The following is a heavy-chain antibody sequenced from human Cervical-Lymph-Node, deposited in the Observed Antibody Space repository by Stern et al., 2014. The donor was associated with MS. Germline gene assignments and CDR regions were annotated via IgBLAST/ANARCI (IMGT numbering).Heavy chain of an antibody. V-gene: IGHV3-53*01. D-gene: IGHD5-18*01. CDR2: IHNGGAT. J-gene: IGHJ4*02. CDR3: ARVGRGYISGYSFDY. Sequence: VQLVESGGGLIQPGGSLRLSCAASGFTVSSSYMSWVRQAPGKGLEWVSAIHNGGATYYADSVKGRFTISGDNSKNTLYFQMSSLRAEDTAVYYCARVGRGYISGYSFDYWAQGTLVTVSS. CDR1: GFTVSSSY.